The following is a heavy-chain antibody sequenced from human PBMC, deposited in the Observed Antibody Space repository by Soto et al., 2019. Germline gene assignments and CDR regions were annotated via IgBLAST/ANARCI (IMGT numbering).Heavy chain of an antibody. V-gene: IGHV4-30-4*01. CDR3: ARGPYVRFTPNWFDP. Sequence: PSETLSLTCTVSGGSISSGDYCWSWIRQPPGKGLEWIGYIYYSGSTYYNPSLKSRVTISVDTSKNQFSLKLSSVTAADTAVYYCARGPYVRFTPNWFDPWGQGTLVTVSS. J-gene: IGHJ5*02. D-gene: IGHD3-16*01. CDR2: IYYSGST. CDR1: GGSISSGDYC.